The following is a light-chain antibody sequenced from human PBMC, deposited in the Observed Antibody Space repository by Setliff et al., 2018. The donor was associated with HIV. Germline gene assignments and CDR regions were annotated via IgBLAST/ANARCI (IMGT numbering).Light chain of an antibody. CDR3: CANAATPTFYV. J-gene: IGLJ1*01. V-gene: IGLV2-11*01. CDR2: DVS. CDR1: SSDFGVYDY. Sequence: QSALTQPRSVSGSPGQSITISRTGSSSDFGVYDYVSWYHQQPGRAPKLIIYDVSKRPPGVPDRFSGSKSGNTASLTISGLQADDEGDYYCCANAATPTFYVFGTGTKVTVL.